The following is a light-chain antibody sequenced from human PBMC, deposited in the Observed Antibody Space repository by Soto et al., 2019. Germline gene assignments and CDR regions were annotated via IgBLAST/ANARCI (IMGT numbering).Light chain of an antibody. J-gene: IGKJ1*01. CDR2: AAS. Sequence: AIRMTQSPSSLSASTGDRFTITCLGSQGISSYLASYQQKPGKAPKLLIYAASTLQSGVPSRFSGSGSGTAFTLTISCLQSEDFATYYCQQYYSYPRTFGQGTKVDIK. V-gene: IGKV1-8*01. CDR1: QGISSY. CDR3: QQYYSYPRT.